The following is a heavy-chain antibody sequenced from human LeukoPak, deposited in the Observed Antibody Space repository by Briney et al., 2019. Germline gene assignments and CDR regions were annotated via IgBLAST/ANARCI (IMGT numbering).Heavy chain of an antibody. CDR2: IYYSGST. CDR3: ARDGLSSSLEY. V-gene: IGHV4-59*01. J-gene: IGHJ4*02. Sequence: PSETLSLTCTVSGGSISSYYWSWIRQPPGKGLEWIGYIYYSGSTNYNPSLKSRVTISVDTSKNQFSLKLSSVTAADTAVYYCARDGLSSSLEYWGQGTLVTVSS. CDR1: GGSISSYY. D-gene: IGHD6-13*01.